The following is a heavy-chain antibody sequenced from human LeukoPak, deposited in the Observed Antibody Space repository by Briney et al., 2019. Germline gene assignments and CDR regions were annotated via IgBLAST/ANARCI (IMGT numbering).Heavy chain of an antibody. J-gene: IGHJ6*03. D-gene: IGHD6-13*01. Sequence: GGSLRLSCAASGFTFSSYDMHWVRQAPGKGLEWVAFIRYDGSNTYYADSVKGRFTISRDNAKNTLYLQMNSLRAEDTALYYCVSGISSSSWENYYYYYYMDVWGKGTTVTVSS. V-gene: IGHV3-30*02. CDR2: IRYDGSNT. CDR1: GFTFSSYD. CDR3: VSGISSSSWENYYYYYYMDV.